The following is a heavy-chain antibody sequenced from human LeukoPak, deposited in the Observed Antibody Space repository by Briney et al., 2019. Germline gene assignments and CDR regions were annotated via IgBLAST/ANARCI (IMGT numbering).Heavy chain of an antibody. V-gene: IGHV1-2*06. Sequence: ASVKVSCKASGYTFTGYYMHWVRQAPGQGLEWMGRINPNSGGTNYAQKFQGRVTITRDTSISTAYMELSRLRSDDTAVYYCARGEIVGATKLKIMPDYWGQGTLVTVSS. D-gene: IGHD1-26*01. CDR1: GYTFTGYY. CDR3: ARGEIVGATKLKIMPDY. J-gene: IGHJ4*02. CDR2: INPNSGGT.